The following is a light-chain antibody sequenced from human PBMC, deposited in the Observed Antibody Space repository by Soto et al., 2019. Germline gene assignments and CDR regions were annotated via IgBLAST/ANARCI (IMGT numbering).Light chain of an antibody. CDR1: QAINRW. CDR3: QQAHSFPLT. Sequence: DIQMTQSPSSVSASVGDRVTISCRASQAINRWLAWHQQKPGEAPNLLIFSASSLQSGVPSKFSGSGSGTDFTLTITNLQPEDVATYYCQQAHSFPLTFGPGTKVDLK. CDR2: SAS. V-gene: IGKV1-12*01. J-gene: IGKJ3*01.